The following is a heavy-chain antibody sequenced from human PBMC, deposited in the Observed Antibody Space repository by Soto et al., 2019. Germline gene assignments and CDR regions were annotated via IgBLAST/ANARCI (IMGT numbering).Heavy chain of an antibody. CDR2: TSSDGNNK. Sequence: QVQLVESGGGVVQPGRSLRLSCAASRFTFSSYDMHWVRQAPGKGLEWVTGTSSDGNNKYYADFVKGRFTISRDNSKNTLYLQMNSLRPEDTAVYFCARGLEGGLDPWGQGTLVTVSS. CDR3: ARGLEGGLDP. V-gene: IGHV3-30-3*01. D-gene: IGHD3-22*01. J-gene: IGHJ5*02. CDR1: RFTFSSYD.